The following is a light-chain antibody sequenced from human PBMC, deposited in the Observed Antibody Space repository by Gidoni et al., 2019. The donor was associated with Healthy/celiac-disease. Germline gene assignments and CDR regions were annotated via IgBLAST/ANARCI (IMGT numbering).Light chain of an antibody. V-gene: IGKV3-20*01. CDR2: GAS. CDR3: QQYGSSPFG. CDR1: QSVSSSY. Sequence: DIALTQSPGTLSLSPGERATLSCRASQSVSSSYLAWYQQKPGQAPRLLIYGASSRATGVPDRFSGSGSGTDFTLTISRLEPEDFAVYYCQQYGSSPFGFGQGTKVEIK. J-gene: IGKJ1*01.